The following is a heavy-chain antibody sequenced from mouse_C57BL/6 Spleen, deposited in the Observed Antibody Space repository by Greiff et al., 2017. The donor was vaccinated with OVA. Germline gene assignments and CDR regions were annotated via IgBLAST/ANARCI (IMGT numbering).Heavy chain of an antibody. CDR3: AREGIVTFDY. D-gene: IGHD2-5*01. Sequence: EVNLVESGGGLVKPGGSLKLSCAASGFTFSSYAMSWVRQTPEKRLEWVATISDGGSYTYYPDNVKGRFTISRDNAKNNLYLQMSHLKSEDTAMYYCAREGIVTFDYWGQGTTLTVSS. CDR2: ISDGGSYT. V-gene: IGHV5-4*01. CDR1: GFTFSSYA. J-gene: IGHJ2*01.